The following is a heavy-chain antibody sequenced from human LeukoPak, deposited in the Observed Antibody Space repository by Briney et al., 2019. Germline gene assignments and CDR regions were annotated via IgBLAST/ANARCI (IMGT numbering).Heavy chain of an antibody. V-gene: IGHV3-7*01. J-gene: IGHJ6*03. Sequence: PGGSLRLSCAASGFTFSNYWMSWVRQAPGKGLEWVANIKQDGSEKYYVDSVKGRFTISRDNAKNSLYLQMNSLRAEDTAVYYCARVTRTYMGVWGKGTTVTVSS. CDR2: IKQDGSEK. CDR1: GFTFSNYW. CDR3: ARVTRTYMGV.